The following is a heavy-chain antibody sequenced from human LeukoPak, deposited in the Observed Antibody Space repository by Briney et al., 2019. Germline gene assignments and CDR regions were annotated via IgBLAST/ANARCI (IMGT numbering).Heavy chain of an antibody. J-gene: IGHJ6*03. V-gene: IGHV1-2*02. D-gene: IGHD3-9*01. CDR1: GYTFTGYY. CDR2: INPNSGGT. CDR3: ARGDYDNYYYMDV. Sequence: ASVKVSCKASGYTFTGYYMHWVRQAPGQGLEWMGWINPNSGGTNYAQKFQGRVTMTRDTSISTAYMELSRLSSDDTAVYYCARGDYDNYYYMDVWGKGTTVTVSS.